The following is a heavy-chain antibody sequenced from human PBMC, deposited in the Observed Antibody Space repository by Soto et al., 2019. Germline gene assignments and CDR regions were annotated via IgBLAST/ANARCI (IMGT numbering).Heavy chain of an antibody. CDR3: ARRVARGGYYYYYGMDV. Sequence: ASVKVSCKASRYTFTGYYMHWVRQAPGQGLEWMGWINPNSGGTNYAQKFQGRVTMTRDTSISTAYMELSRLRSDDTAVYYCARRVARGGYYYYYGMDVWGQGTTVTVSS. CDR1: RYTFTGYY. J-gene: IGHJ6*02. D-gene: IGHD3-10*01. CDR2: INPNSGGT. V-gene: IGHV1-2*02.